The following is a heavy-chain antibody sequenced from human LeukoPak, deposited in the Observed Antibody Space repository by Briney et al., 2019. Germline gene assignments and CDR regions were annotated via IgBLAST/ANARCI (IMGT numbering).Heavy chain of an antibody. V-gene: IGHV3-73*01. D-gene: IGHD2-15*01. CDR1: GFTFSGSA. J-gene: IGHJ4*02. CDR2: IRSKANSYAT. CDR3: AKEVCSSGGSCPLDY. Sequence: GGSLKLSCAASGFTFSGSAMHWVRQASGKGLEWVGRIRSKANSYATAYAASVKGRSTISRDDSKNTAYLQMNSLRAEDTAIYYCAKEVCSSGGSCPLDYWGQGTLVTVSS.